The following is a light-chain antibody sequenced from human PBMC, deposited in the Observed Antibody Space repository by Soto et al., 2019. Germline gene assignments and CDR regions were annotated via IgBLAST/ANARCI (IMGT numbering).Light chain of an antibody. Sequence: QSALTQPPSASGSPGQSVAISCTGTSSDVVGYNYVSWFQQHPGKAPKLMIYEVTKRPSGVPDRFSGSKSGNTASLTVSGLQAEDEADYYCSSYGGSNNLVFGTGTKLTVL. CDR2: EVT. V-gene: IGLV2-8*01. CDR3: SSYGGSNNLV. J-gene: IGLJ1*01. CDR1: SSDVVGYNY.